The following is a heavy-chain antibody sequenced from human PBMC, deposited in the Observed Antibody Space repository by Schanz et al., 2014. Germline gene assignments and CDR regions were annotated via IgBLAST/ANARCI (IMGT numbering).Heavy chain of an antibody. CDR2: LSWNRRSV. Sequence: EMQLFSSVSCLAQPGRSLRLSCAASVLTFEDSPMHWVRPFPLKGLEWVAGLSWNRRSVGSSDSVKGRFTISRDNANNKGDLQMKSLRPEDTGGGEGLKDTNGGDSGNYHAGELWGQGTRGNVSS. CDR1: VLTFEDSP. V-gene: IGHV3-9*01. CDR3: LKDTNGGDSGNYHAGEL. J-gene: IGHJ3*01. D-gene: IGHD4-17*01.